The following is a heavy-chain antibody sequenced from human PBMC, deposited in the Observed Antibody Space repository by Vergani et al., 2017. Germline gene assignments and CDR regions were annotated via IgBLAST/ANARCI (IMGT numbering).Heavy chain of an antibody. CDR2: IYYSGST. CDR1: SGSISSSSYY. V-gene: IGHV4-39*01. Sequence: QLQLQESGPGLVKPSETLSLTCTVSSGSISSSSYYWGWIRQPPGKGLEWIGSIYYSGSTYYNPSLKSRVTISVDTSKNQFSLKLSSVTAADTAVYYCASHPAEKFLEWLLWDYWGQGTLVTVSS. D-gene: IGHD3-3*01. CDR3: ASHPAEKFLEWLLWDY. J-gene: IGHJ4*02.